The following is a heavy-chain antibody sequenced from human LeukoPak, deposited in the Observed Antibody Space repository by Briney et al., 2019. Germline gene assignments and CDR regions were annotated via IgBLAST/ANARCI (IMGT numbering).Heavy chain of an antibody. D-gene: IGHD4-17*01. CDR2: ISSSSSYI. V-gene: IGHV3-21*01. CDR1: GFTFSSYS. Sequence: NPGGSLRLSCAASGFTFSSYSMNWVRQAPGKGLEWVSSISSSSSYIYYADSVKGRFTISRDNAKNSLYLQMNSLRAEDTAVYYCARATTVTTHWYFDLWGRGTLVTVSS. CDR3: ARATTVTTHWYFDL. J-gene: IGHJ2*01.